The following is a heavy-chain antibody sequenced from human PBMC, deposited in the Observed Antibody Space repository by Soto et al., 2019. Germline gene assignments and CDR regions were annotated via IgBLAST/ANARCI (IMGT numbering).Heavy chain of an antibody. CDR2: IYSGGST. CDR3: ASRSGSHHLHAFDI. CDR1: GFTVSSNY. D-gene: IGHD1-26*01. Sequence: GGSLRLSCAASGFTVSSNYMSWVRQAPGKGLEWVSVIYSGGSTYYADSVKGRFTISRDNSKNTLYLQMNSLRAEDTAVYYCASRSGSHHLHAFDIWGQGTMVTVSS. V-gene: IGHV3-53*01. J-gene: IGHJ3*02.